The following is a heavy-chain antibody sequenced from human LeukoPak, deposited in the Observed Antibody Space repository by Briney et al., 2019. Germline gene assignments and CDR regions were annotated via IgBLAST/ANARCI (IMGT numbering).Heavy chain of an antibody. Sequence: GASVKVSRKASGGTFSSYTISWVRQAPGQGLEWMGRIIPILGIANYAQKFQGRVTITADKSTSTAYMELSSLRSEDTAVYYCARVGIVGATTDYFDYWGQGTLVTVSS. CDR1: GGTFSSYT. V-gene: IGHV1-69*02. CDR2: IIPILGIA. J-gene: IGHJ4*02. CDR3: ARVGIVGATTDYFDY. D-gene: IGHD1-26*01.